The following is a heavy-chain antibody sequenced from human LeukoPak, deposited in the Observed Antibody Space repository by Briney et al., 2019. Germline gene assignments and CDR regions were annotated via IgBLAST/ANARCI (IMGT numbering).Heavy chain of an antibody. D-gene: IGHD3-22*01. J-gene: IGHJ3*02. CDR2: ISAYNGNT. CDR1: GYTFTSYG. V-gene: IGHV1-18*01. Sequence: VASVKVSCKASGYTFTSYGISWVRQAPGQGLEWMGWISAYNGNTNYAQKLQGRVTMTTDTSTSTAYMELSSLRSEDTAVYYCARVSYYDSSGYYDEDAFDIWGQGTMVTVSS. CDR3: ARVSYYDSSGYYDEDAFDI.